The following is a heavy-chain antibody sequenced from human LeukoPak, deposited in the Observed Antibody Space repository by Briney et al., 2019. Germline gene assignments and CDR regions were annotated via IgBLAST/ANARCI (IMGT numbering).Heavy chain of an antibody. D-gene: IGHD2-2*02. V-gene: IGHV1-18*01. CDR2: ISAYNGNT. CDR1: GYTFTSYG. CDR3: ARVLVLVPAAIRRGPFDY. J-gene: IGHJ4*02. Sequence: ASVKVSCKASGYTFTSYGISWVRQAPGQGLEWMGWISAYNGNTNYAQKLQGRVTMTTDTSTSTAYMELRSPRSDDTAVYYCARVLVLVPAAIRRGPFDYWGQGTLVTVSS.